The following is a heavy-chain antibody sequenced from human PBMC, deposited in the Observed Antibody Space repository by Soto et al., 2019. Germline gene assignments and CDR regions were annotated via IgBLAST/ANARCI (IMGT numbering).Heavy chain of an antibody. Sequence: SETLSLTCTVSGGYLSSFYWSWLRQPPGKGLEWIGYVYYSGSPNYNPSLKSRVTISVDTSKSQFSLKLSSVTAADTAVYYCARDVSPTYWGQGMLVTVSS. CDR3: ARDVSPTY. CDR2: VYYSGSP. V-gene: IGHV4-59*01. J-gene: IGHJ4*02. CDR1: GGYLSSFY.